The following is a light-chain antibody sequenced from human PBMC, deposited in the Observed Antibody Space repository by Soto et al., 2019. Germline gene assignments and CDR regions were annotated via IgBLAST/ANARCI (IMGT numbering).Light chain of an antibody. J-gene: IGKJ2*01. V-gene: IGKV3-20*01. CDR1: QSVSSSY. CDR3: QQYGRSPYT. CDR2: GAS. Sequence: EIVLTQSPGTLSLSPGERATLSCRASQSVSSSYLAWYQQKPGQAPRLLIYGASSRATNIPDRFSGSGSGTDCTLSISRLEPEDFAVYYCQQYGRSPYTVGQWSKLEIK.